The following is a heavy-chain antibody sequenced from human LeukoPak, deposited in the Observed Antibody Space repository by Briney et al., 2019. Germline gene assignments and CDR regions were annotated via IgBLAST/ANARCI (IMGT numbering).Heavy chain of an antibody. J-gene: IGHJ4*02. CDR3: ARESSSSWSAVDY. Sequence: PSETLSLTCTVSGGSLRRTGYCWGWIRQPPGKGLEWIGSIYHNGSTCNNPSLKSRVILSVDTSKNQFSLKLSSVTAADTAVYYCARESSSSWSAVDYCGQGTLVTVSS. V-gene: IGHV4-39*02. CDR2: IYHNGST. D-gene: IGHD6-13*01. CDR1: GGSLRRTGYC.